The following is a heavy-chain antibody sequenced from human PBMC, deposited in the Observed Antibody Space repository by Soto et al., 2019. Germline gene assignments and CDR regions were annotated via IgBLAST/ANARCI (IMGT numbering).Heavy chain of an antibody. V-gene: IGHV4-34*01. J-gene: IGHJ4*02. CDR3: ARVRYFDWLSFDY. Sequence: SETLSLTCAVYGGSFSGYYWSWIRQPPGKGLEWIGEINHSGSTNYNPSLKSRVAIPVDTSKNQFSLKLSSVTAADTAVYYCARVRYFDWLSFDYWGQGTLVTVSS. CDR2: INHSGST. D-gene: IGHD3-9*01. CDR1: GGSFSGYY.